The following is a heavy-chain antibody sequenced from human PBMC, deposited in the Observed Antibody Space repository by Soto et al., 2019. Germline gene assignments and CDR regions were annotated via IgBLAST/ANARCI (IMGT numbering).Heavy chain of an antibody. D-gene: IGHD2-2*01. CDR2: MNPNSGNT. Sequence: ASVKVSCKASGYTFTSYDINWVRQATGQGLEWMGWMNPNSGNTGYAQKFQGRVTMTRNTSISTAYMGLSSLRSEDTAVYYCARLYIVVVPAAMGGRNYYYYGMDVWGQGTTVTVS. V-gene: IGHV1-8*01. CDR1: GYTFTSYD. J-gene: IGHJ6*02. CDR3: ARLYIVVVPAAMGGRNYYYYGMDV.